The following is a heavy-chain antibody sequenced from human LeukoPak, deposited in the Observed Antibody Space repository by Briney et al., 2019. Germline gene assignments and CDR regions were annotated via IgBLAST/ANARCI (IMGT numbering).Heavy chain of an antibody. CDR3: ARALEWNLLSGFDL. V-gene: IGHV1-18*01. D-gene: IGHD2/OR15-2a*01. J-gene: IGHJ3*01. CDR1: GYTFTSYG. Sequence: ASVKVSCKASGYTFTSYGISWVRQAPGQGLEWMGWISAYNGNTNYAQKLQGRVTMTTDTSTSTAYMELRSLRAEDTALYYCARALEWNLLSGFDLWGQGTMVTVSS. CDR2: ISAYNGNT.